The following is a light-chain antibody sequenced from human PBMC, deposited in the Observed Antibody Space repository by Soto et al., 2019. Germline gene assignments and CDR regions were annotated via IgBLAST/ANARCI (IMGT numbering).Light chain of an antibody. J-gene: IGKJ5*01. CDR3: QQRNIWPPVT. Sequence: AIQMTQSPSSLSASLGDRVTITCRASQGIRNDLGWYQQKPGKAPKLLIYAASSLQSGVPSRFSGSGSGTDFTLTISSLQPEDSAVYYCQQRNIWPPVTFGQGTRLEI. CDR1: QGIRND. CDR2: AAS. V-gene: IGKV1-6*01.